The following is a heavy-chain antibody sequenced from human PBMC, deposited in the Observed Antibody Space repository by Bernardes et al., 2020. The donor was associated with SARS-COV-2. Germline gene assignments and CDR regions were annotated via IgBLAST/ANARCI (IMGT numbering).Heavy chain of an antibody. Sequence: GESLKISCQGSGYSFTSYWISLVRQMPGKGLEWMGRIDPSDSYTNYSPSFHGHVTISADKSISTAYLQWSRLYASDTAIYYCARFSPGIAAAGDYWGQGTLVTVP. CDR1: GYSFTSYW. J-gene: IGHJ4*02. CDR3: ARFSPGIAAAGDY. D-gene: IGHD6-13*01. V-gene: IGHV5-10-1*01. CDR2: IDPSDSYT.